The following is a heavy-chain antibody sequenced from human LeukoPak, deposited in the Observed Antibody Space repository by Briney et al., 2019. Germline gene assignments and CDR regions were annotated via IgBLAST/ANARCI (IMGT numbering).Heavy chain of an antibody. CDR3: ARSYDPSSNFYFDY. D-gene: IGHD3-22*01. J-gene: IGHJ4*02. CDR1: GGSISSGSYY. CDR2: IYTSGST. V-gene: IGHV4-61*02. Sequence: SETLSLTCTVSGGSISSGSYYWSWIRQPAGKGLEWIGRIYTSGSTNYNPSLKSRVTISVDTSKNQFSLKLSSVTAADTAVYYCARSYDPSSNFYFDYWGQGTLVTVSS.